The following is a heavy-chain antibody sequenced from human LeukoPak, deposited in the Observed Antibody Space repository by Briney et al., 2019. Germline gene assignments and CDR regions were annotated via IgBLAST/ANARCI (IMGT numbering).Heavy chain of an antibody. D-gene: IGHD2-2*01. CDR2: IYYSRST. J-gene: IGHJ5*02. V-gene: IGHV4-39*01. CDR1: GGSISSSSYY. CDR3: ARHQAYCSSTSCSQPDWFDP. Sequence: SETLSLTCTVSGGSISSSSYYWGWIRQPPGKGLEWIGSIYYSRSTYYNPSLKSRVTISVDTSKNQFSLKLSSVTAADTAVYYCARHQAYCSSTSCSQPDWFDPWGQGTLVTVSS.